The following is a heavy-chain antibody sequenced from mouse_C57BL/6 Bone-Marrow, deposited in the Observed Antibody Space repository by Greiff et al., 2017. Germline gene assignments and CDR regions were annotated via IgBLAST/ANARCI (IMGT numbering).Heavy chain of an antibody. J-gene: IGHJ4*01. CDR2: IYPGSGST. CDR3: ASGDYGSSPYAMDY. D-gene: IGHD1-1*01. V-gene: IGHV1-55*01. Sequence: VQLQQPGAELVKPGASVKMSCKASGYTFTSYWITWVKQRPGQGLEWIGDIYPGSGSTNYNEKFKSKATLTVDTSSSTAYMQLSSLTSEDSAVYDCASGDYGSSPYAMDYWGQGTSVTVSS. CDR1: GYTFTSYW.